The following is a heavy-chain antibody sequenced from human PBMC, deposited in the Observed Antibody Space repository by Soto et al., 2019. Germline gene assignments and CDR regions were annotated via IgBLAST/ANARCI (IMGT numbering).Heavy chain of an antibody. Sequence: AETLSLTCAVSGYSISSTNWWGWIRQPPGKGLEWIGFIYYSGSTYYNPSLKSRVTMSVDTSKNQFSLNLSSVTAVDTAVYYCAKKNRDYYDHSGYYSAWGQGTLVTVSS. J-gene: IGHJ5*02. CDR1: GYSISSTNW. V-gene: IGHV4-28*01. CDR2: IYYSGST. D-gene: IGHD3-22*01. CDR3: AKKNRDYYDHSGYYSA.